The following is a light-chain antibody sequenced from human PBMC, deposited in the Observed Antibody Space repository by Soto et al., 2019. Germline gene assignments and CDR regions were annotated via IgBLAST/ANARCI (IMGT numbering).Light chain of an antibody. V-gene: IGKV3-20*01. CDR2: GAS. CDR1: QSVTSTY. J-gene: IGKJ5*01. CDR3: QQYGSSHT. Sequence: IVLTQSPGTLSLSPGERATLSCRASQSVTSTYLAWYQQKPGQAPRLLIYGASSRAIGIPDRFSGSVSGSDFILTINRLEPGDFAVYYCQQYGSSHTFGQGTRLEI.